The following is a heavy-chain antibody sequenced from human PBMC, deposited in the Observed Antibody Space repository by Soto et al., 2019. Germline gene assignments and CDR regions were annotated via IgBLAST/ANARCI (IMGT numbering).Heavy chain of an antibody. CDR2: ISSSGSTL. CDR1: GFTFSDYY. J-gene: IGHJ4*02. CDR3: ARAGGSSSWYVVY. Sequence: QVQLVESGGGLVKPGGSLRLSCAASGFTFSDYYMSWIRQAPGKGLEWVSYISSSGSTLYYADSVKGRVTISRDNAKNSLDLQMNRLRDEDTAVDYCARAGGSSSWYVVYWGQGTLVTVSS. D-gene: IGHD6-13*01. V-gene: IGHV3-11*01.